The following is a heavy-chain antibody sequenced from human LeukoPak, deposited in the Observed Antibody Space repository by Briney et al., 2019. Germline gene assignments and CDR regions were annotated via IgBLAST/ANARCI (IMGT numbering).Heavy chain of an antibody. J-gene: IGHJ5*02. CDR2: IYYSGST. CDR3: AGSYCSSTSCYLDWFDP. Sequence: SETLSLTCTVSGGSISSYYWSWIRQPPGKGLEWIGYIYYSGSTNYNPSLKSRVTISVDTSKNQFSLKLSSVTAADTAVYYCAGSYCSSTSCYLDWFDPWGQGTLVTVS. V-gene: IGHV4-59*01. D-gene: IGHD2-2*01. CDR1: GGSISSYY.